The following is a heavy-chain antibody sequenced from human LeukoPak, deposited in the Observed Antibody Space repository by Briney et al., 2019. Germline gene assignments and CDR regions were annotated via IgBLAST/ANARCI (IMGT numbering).Heavy chain of an antibody. V-gene: IGHV4-59*01. CDR2: IYYSGST. CDR3: ARVRNGCSGGSCYSGPRSYYFDY. Sequence: SETLSLTCTVSGGSISSYYWSWIRQPPGKGLEWIGYIYYSGSTNYNPSLKSQVNISVDTSKNQFSLKLSSVTAADTAVYYCARVRNGCSGGSCYSGPRSYYFDYWGQGTLVTVSS. CDR1: GGSISSYY. J-gene: IGHJ4*02. D-gene: IGHD2-15*01.